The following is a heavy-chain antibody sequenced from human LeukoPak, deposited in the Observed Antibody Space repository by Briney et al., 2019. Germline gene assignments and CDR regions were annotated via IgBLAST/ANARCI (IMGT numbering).Heavy chain of an antibody. CDR2: VISSDSYT. CDR1: GYIFTSYW. CDR3: ARHPNLLYNWNDRCFDY. Sequence: ESLRISCKGSGYIFTSYWISCVRQMPGKGLEWMGRVISSDSYTNYSPAFQVNVTISDDKSISTAYTQWSSLKASDTAMYYCARHPNLLYNWNDRCFDYWGQGTMVTVSS. V-gene: IGHV5-10-1*01. D-gene: IGHD1-1*01. J-gene: IGHJ4*02.